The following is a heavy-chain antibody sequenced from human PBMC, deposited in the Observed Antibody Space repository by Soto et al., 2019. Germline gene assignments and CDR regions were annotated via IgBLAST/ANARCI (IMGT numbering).Heavy chain of an antibody. CDR3: ARAKQSGYSGYNNDY. D-gene: IGHD5-12*01. V-gene: IGHV1-2*02. CDR1: GYTFTGYY. Sequence: ASVKVSCKASGYTFTGYYMHWVRQAPGQGLEWMGWINANSGDTNYAQNFQDRVTMTRDTSTSTAYMELSRLRSDDTAVYYCARAKQSGYSGYNNDYWGQGTLVTVPS. J-gene: IGHJ4*02. CDR2: INANSGDT.